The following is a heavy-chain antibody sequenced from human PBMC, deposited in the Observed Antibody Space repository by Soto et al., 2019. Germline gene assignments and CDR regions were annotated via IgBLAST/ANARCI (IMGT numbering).Heavy chain of an antibody. J-gene: IGHJ6*02. CDR2: IILSSGHI. CDR3: ARGNYDIYVTPHYFGMDV. CDR1: GFTSDDHG. D-gene: IGHD3-9*01. Sequence: PGGSLRLSCAASGFTSDDHGMHWVRQAPGKGLEWVSGIILSSGHIDYADSVKGRFTISRDNAKNSLYLQMNILRTEDTALYYCARGNYDIYVTPHYFGMDVWGQGTTVTVSS. V-gene: IGHV3-9*02.